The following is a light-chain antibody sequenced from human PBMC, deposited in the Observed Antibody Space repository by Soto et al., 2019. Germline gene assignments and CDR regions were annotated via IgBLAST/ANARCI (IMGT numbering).Light chain of an antibody. J-gene: IGKJ2*01. V-gene: IGKV3-15*01. CDR3: QQYNNWPYT. Sequence: EIVMTQSPATLSVSPGERATLSCRASQSVSSNLAWYQQKPGQAPRLLIYGASTRATGIPARFSGSGSATEFTLTISSLQSEDFALYYCQQYNNWPYTFGQGTKLEIK. CDR2: GAS. CDR1: QSVSSN.